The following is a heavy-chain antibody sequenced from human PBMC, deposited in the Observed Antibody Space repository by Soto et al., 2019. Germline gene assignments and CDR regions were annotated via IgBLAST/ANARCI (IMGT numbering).Heavy chain of an antibody. CDR2: ISHDGNNK. CDR3: ARGDYGQYDAYNWFDP. CDR1: GFTFSSYA. D-gene: IGHD3-10*01. Sequence: QVQLVESGGGVVQPGGSLRLSCAASGFTFSSYAMHWVRQAPGKGLEWVTTISHDGNNKFYADSVKGRFIVSRDNSRTTLFLQMNSLRPEDTGIYYCARGDYGQYDAYNWFDPWGQGNLVIVAS. V-gene: IGHV3-30-3*01. J-gene: IGHJ5*02.